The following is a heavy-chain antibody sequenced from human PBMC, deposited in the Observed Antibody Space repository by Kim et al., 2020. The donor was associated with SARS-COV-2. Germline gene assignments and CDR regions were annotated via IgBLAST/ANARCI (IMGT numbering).Heavy chain of an antibody. D-gene: IGHD3-3*01. CDR3: ARHYDPNLYDFYGMDV. J-gene: IGHJ6*02. V-gene: IGHV1-69*13. CDR2: ITPIFGTA. Sequence: SVKVSCKASGGTFSRYTISWVRQAPGQGLEWMGGITPIFGTAGYAQKFQGTVTITADESTSTAYMKLRGLRSEDTAVYFCARHYDPNLYDFYGMDVWGQGTTVTVSS. CDR1: GGTFSRYT.